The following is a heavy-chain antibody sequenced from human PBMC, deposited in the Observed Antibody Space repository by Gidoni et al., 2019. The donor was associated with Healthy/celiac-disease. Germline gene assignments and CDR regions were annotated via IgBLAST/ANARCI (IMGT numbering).Heavy chain of an antibody. CDR1: GFTFSSDA. J-gene: IGHJ1*01. CDR2: ISGRGGST. CDR3: ATWIAYYYDSSGYYSLGAEYFQH. D-gene: IGHD3-22*01. Sequence: EVQLVESGGGLVQPGGSLRLSCSASGFTFSSDAMIWVRQVPGKGLEWVSAISGRGGSTYYADAVKGRFTISRDNSKNTLYLQMNSLRAEDTAVYYCATWIAYYYDSSGYYSLGAEYFQHWGQGTLVTVSS. V-gene: IGHV3-23*04.